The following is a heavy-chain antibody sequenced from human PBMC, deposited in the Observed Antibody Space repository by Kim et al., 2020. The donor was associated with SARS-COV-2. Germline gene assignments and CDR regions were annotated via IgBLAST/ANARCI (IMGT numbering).Heavy chain of an antibody. D-gene: IGHD3-22*01. CDR3: ARDRVGFYYDSSGSYASDY. V-gene: IGHV1-18*01. CDR1: AYTFTSYG. J-gene: IGHJ4*02. CDR2: ISAYNGNT. Sequence: ASVKVSCKASAYTFTSYGISWVRQAPGQGLEWMGWISAYNGNTNYAQKLQDRVTMTTDTSTSTAYMELRSLRSDDTAVYYCARDRVGFYYDSSGSYASDYWGQGTLVTVSS.